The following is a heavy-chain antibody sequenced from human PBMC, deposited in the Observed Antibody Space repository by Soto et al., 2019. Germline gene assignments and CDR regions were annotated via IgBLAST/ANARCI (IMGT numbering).Heavy chain of an antibody. J-gene: IGHJ2*01. D-gene: IGHD6-13*01. CDR3: ARSRESSSWAGGGYFDR. CDR1: VGSFSGYY. V-gene: IGHV4-34*01. CDR2: INHSGST. Sequence: PSETLSLTCAVYVGSFSGYYWSWIRQPPGKGLEWIGEINHSGSTNYNPSLKSRVTTSVDTSKNQFSLKLSSVTAADTAVYYCARSRESSSWAGGGYFDRWGRGTRVTVSS.